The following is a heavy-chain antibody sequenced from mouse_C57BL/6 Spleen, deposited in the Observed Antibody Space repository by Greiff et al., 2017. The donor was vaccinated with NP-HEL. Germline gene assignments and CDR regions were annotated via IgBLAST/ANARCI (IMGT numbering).Heavy chain of an antibody. Sequence: QVQLQQPGAELVRPGTSVKLSCKASGYTFTSYWMHWVKQRPGQGLEWIGVIDPSDSYTNYNQKFKGKATLTVDTSSSTAYMQLSSLTSEDSAVYYCARAYGSSYLFAYWGQGTLVTVSA. CDR1: GYTFTSYW. V-gene: IGHV1-59*01. CDR3: ARAYGSSYLFAY. D-gene: IGHD1-1*01. CDR2: IDPSDSYT. J-gene: IGHJ3*01.